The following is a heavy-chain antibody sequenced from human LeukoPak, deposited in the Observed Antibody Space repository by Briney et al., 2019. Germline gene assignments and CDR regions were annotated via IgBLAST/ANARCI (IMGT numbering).Heavy chain of an antibody. Sequence: PGGSLRLSCAASGFTFSAYWMSWVRQVPGKGLEWVANINQDGSEKYYVDSVKGRFTISRDNAKNSLYLQMNSLRAEDTAVYYCARDPELVNTVTIFDYWGQGTLVTVSS. CDR1: GFTFSAYW. V-gene: IGHV3-7*01. CDR3: ARDPELVNTVTIFDY. CDR2: INQDGSEK. J-gene: IGHJ4*02. D-gene: IGHD4-17*01.